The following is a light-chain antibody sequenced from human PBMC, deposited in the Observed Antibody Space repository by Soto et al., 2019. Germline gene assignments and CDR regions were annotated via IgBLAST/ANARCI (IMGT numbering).Light chain of an antibody. V-gene: IGLV1-40*01. J-gene: IGLJ1*01. CDR1: SSNIGTSYD. Sequence: QSVLTQPPSVSGAPGQRVTISCTGSSSNIGTSYDVHWYQQFPGTAPRLLIYGNNNRPSGVPDRFSGSKSGPSASLAITGLQAEDEADYYCQSYDSRLSNYVFGGGTKLTVL. CDR3: QSYDSRLSNYV. CDR2: GNN.